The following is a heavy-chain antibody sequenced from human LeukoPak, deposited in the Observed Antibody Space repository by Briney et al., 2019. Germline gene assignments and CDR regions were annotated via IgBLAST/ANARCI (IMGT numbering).Heavy chain of an antibody. CDR3: ARGERSEYYYYYYMDV. CDR2: ISSSGSTI. Sequence: GGSLRLSCAASGFTFSSYEMNWVRQAPGKGLEWVSYISSSGSTIYYADSVKGRFTISRDNAKNSLYLQMNSLRAEDTAVYYCARGERSEYYYYYYMDVWGKGTTVTVSS. V-gene: IGHV3-48*03. CDR1: GFTFSSYE. J-gene: IGHJ6*03.